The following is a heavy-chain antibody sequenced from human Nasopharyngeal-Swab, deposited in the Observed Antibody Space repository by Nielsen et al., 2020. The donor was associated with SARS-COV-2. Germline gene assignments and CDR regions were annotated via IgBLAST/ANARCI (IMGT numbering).Heavy chain of an antibody. Sequence: GESLRLSCAASGFTFTDYYMTWVRQAPGKVLEWVSYITNGGIMTYYADSVKGRFTMSRDNAKTSLYLQMNSLRAEDTAMYYCARGQKGSGSYWSRSYFYMDVWGKGTTVTVSS. CDR3: ARGQKGSGSYWSRSYFYMDV. J-gene: IGHJ6*03. V-gene: IGHV3-11*04. CDR1: GFTFTDYY. CDR2: ITNGGIMT. D-gene: IGHD3-10*01.